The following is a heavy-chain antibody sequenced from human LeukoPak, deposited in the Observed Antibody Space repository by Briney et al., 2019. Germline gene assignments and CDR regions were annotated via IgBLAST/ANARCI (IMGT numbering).Heavy chain of an antibody. CDR2: ISWNGGDT. CDR3: ARDRGSGRYPAGDH. Sequence: GGSLRLSRAGSGFIFDDYGMSWVRQAPGKGLEWVSGISWNGGDTGYGDSVKGRFTISRDNAKNSLYLQMNSLRAEDTALYYCARDRGSGRYPAGDHWGQGTLVTVSS. V-gene: IGHV3-20*04. CDR1: GFIFDDYG. J-gene: IGHJ4*02. D-gene: IGHD1-26*01.